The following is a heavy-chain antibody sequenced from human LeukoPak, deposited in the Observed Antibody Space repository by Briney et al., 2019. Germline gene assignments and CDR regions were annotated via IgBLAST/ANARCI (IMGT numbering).Heavy chain of an antibody. CDR2: ISSSSSYI. D-gene: IGHD3-22*01. V-gene: IGHV3-21*01. J-gene: IGHJ4*02. CDR1: GFTFSSYS. CDR3: ARVRYYYDSSD. Sequence: GGSLRLYCAASGFTFSSYSMNWVRQAPGKGLEWVSSISSSSSYIYYADSVKGRFTNSRDNAKNSLYLQMNSLRAEDTAVYYCARVRYYYDSSDWGQGTLVTVSS.